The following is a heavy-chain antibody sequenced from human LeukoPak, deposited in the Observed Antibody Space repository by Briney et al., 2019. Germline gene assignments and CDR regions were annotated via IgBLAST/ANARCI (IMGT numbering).Heavy chain of an antibody. V-gene: IGHV4-4*07. J-gene: IGHJ4*02. CDR1: GGFISSHY. Sequence: SETLSLTCTVSGGFISSHYWSWIRQPAGKGLEWIGRIYSSGSTNYNPSLKSRVTMSVDTSKNQFSLKLSSVTAADTAVYYCARHFRGMMPYYFDYWGQGSLVTVSS. CDR2: IYSSGST. D-gene: IGHD3-10*01. CDR3: ARHFRGMMPYYFDY.